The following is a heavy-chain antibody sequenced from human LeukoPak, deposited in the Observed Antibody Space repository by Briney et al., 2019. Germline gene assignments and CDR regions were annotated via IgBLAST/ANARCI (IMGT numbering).Heavy chain of an antibody. CDR3: ARNNGNYILDD. J-gene: IGHJ4*02. V-gene: IGHV3-33*01. CDR2: IWYDGSNK. CDR1: GFTFSNYG. D-gene: IGHD1-26*01. Sequence: GRSLRLSCEASGFTFSNYGMHWVRQAPGKGLEWVAIIWYDGSNKYYADSVKGRFTISRDNSKNMVYLQMNSLRVEDTAIYSCARNNGNYILDDWGQGTLVSVSS.